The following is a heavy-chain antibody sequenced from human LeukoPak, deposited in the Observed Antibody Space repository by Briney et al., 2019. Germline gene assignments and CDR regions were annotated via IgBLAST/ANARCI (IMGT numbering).Heavy chain of an antibody. CDR2: ISTSSSST. CDR1: GFTFINYA. D-gene: IGHD6-13*01. Sequence: GGSLRLSCAASGFTFINYAMSWVRQAPGKGLEWVAYISTSSSSTDSADSVRGRFTIPRDNAKNTLFLQMDSLRAEDTAVYYCARGGRIAAAAYWGQGTLVTVSS. J-gene: IGHJ4*02. CDR3: ARGGRIAAAAY. V-gene: IGHV3-11*05.